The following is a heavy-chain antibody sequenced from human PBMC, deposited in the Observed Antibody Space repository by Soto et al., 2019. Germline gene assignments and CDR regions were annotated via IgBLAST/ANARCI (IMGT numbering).Heavy chain of an antibody. CDR3: ARGGYYDSSGSSYYYYYGMDV. CDR1: GYTFSSYG. D-gene: IGHD3-22*01. J-gene: IGHJ6*02. Sequence: ASVKVSCKASGYTFSSYGINWVRQAPGQGLEWLGWISPYDGNTKYAQILQGRVSMTTDTSTKTAYMEVRSLRSDDTAVYYCARGGYYDSSGSSYYYYYGMDVWGQGTTVTVSS. V-gene: IGHV1-18*01. CDR2: ISPYDGNT.